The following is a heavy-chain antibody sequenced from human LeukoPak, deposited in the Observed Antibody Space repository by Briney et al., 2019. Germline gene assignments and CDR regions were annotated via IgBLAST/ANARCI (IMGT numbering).Heavy chain of an antibody. CDR2: INHSGST. CDR1: GGSFSGYY. J-gene: IGHJ4*02. D-gene: IGHD5-12*01. CDR3: ARYNIVATIGFDY. Sequence: PSETLPLTCAVYGGSFSGYYWSWIRQPPGKGLEWIGEINHSGSTNYNPSLKSRVTISVDTSKNQFSLKLSSVTAADTAVYYCARYNIVATIGFDYWGQGTLVTVSS. V-gene: IGHV4-34*01.